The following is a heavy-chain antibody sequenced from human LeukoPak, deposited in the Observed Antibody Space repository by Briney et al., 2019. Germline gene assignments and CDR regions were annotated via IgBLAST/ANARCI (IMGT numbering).Heavy chain of an antibody. V-gene: IGHV4-39*01. CDR3: ARTSGKRGIFDY. CDR2: IYYSGST. J-gene: IGHJ4*02. CDR1: GGSISSSSYY. Sequence: SETLSLTCTVSGGSISSSSYYWGWIRQPPGKGLEWIGSIYYSGSTYYNPSLKSRVTISVDTSKNQFSLKLSSVTAADTAVYYCARTSGKRGIFDYWGQGTLVTVSS.